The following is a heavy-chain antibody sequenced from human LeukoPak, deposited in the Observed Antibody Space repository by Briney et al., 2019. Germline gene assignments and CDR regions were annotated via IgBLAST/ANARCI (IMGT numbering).Heavy chain of an antibody. CDR2: ISGSGRTT. Sequence: PGGSLRLSCAASGFTFNNYAVSWVRQAPGKGLEWVSGISGSGRTTYYADSVKGRFTISRDNSENTLYLQMNSLRAEDTAVYYCANRNFCDNNGYYYQYYFDYWGQGTLVTVSS. J-gene: IGHJ4*02. V-gene: IGHV3-23*01. D-gene: IGHD3-22*01. CDR1: GFTFNNYA. CDR3: ANRNFCDNNGYYYQYYFDY.